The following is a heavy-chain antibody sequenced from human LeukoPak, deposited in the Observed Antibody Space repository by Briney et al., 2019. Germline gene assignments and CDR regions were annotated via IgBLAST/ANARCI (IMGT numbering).Heavy chain of an antibody. CDR1: GGSISSGSYY. CDR3: ARSGYGIYYFDY. J-gene: IGHJ4*02. CDR2: IYTSGST. D-gene: IGHD5-12*01. Sequence: ASETLSLTCTVSGGSISSGSYYWSWIRQPAGKGLEWIGRIYTSGSTNYNPSLKSRVTISVDTSKNQFSLKLSSVTAADTAVYYCARSGYGIYYFDYWGQGTLVTVSS. V-gene: IGHV4-61*02.